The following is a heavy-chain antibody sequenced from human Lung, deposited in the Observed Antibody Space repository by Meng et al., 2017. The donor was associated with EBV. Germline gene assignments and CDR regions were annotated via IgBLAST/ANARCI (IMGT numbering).Heavy chain of an antibody. V-gene: IGHV1-18*01. CDR2: ISCYNGDT. CDR1: GYTFTHHG. Sequence: QLQLVQSGAEVKKPGASVRVSCKAAGYTFTHHGISWIRQAPGQGLEWMGWISCYNGDTNYAQKLQGRVTMTTDTSTNTAYMDLRSLRSDDTAVYYCARDPSNTSGRYAYFDYWGQGTLVTVS. J-gene: IGHJ4*02. D-gene: IGHD6-19*01. CDR3: ARDPSNTSGRYAYFDY.